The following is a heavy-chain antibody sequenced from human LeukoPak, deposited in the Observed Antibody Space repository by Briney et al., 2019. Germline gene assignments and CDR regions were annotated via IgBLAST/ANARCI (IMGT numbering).Heavy chain of an antibody. CDR1: GYTFKNYG. V-gene: IGHV1-8*02. CDR2: MNPNSGNT. J-gene: IGHJ5*02. CDR3: ARGLKRRGWFDP. Sequence: ASVTVSCKASGYTFKNYGLSWVRQATGQGLEWMGWMNPNSGNTGYAQKFQGRVTMTRNTSISTAYMELSSLRSEDTAVYYCARGLKRRGWFDPWGPGTLVTVSS.